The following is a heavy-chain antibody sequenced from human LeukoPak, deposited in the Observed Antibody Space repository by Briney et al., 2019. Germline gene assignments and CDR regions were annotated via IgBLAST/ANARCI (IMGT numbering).Heavy chain of an antibody. CDR2: ISYDGSNK. J-gene: IGHJ4*02. CDR3: SYGGWDY. D-gene: IGHD6-19*01. Sequence: GGSLRLSCAASGFTFSSYGMHWVRQAPGKGLEWVAVISYDGSNKYYADSVKGRFTISRDNAKNSLYLQMNSLRAEDTAVYYCSYGGWDYWDQGTLVTVSS. V-gene: IGHV3-30*03. CDR1: GFTFSSYG.